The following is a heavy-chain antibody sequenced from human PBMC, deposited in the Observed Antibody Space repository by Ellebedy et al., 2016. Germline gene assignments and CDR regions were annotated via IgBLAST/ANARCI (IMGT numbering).Heavy chain of an antibody. CDR2: ISTYNGNT. CDR1: SYTFTTYG. Sequence: ASVKVSXKASSYTFTTYGISWVRQAPGQGLEWMGWISTYNGNTNYAQKLQGRVTMTTDTSTSTAYMELRSLRSEDTAVYYCAREWVSRWLAHSLDYWGQGTLVTVSS. CDR3: AREWVSRWLAHSLDY. D-gene: IGHD6-19*01. V-gene: IGHV1-18*01. J-gene: IGHJ4*02.